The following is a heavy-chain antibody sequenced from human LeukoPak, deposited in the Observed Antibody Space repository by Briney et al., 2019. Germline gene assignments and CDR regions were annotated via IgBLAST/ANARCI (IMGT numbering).Heavy chain of an antibody. J-gene: IGHJ5*02. D-gene: IGHD1-26*01. CDR1: GGSLSSYY. CDR2: IHSSGYT. V-gene: IGHV4-4*09. Sequence: PSETLSLTCTVSGGSLSSYYWSWIRQPPGQGLEWIAYIHSSGYTNYNPSLKSRVTISVDTSKNQFSLKVTSVTAADTAVYYCAKRQGPNSGSYNYFDPWGQGTLVTVSS. CDR3: AKRQGPNSGSYNYFDP.